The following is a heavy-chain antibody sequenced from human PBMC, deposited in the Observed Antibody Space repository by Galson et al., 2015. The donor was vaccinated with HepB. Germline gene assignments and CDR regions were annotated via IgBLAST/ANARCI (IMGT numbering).Heavy chain of an antibody. CDR2: IWFGGSSK. J-gene: IGHJ4*02. D-gene: IGHD6-6*01. CDR3: ARGADVPAY. CDR1: GFAFSGYA. V-gene: IGHV3-30*04. Sequence: SLRLSCAASGFAFSGYAMHWVRQPPGKGLEWVAAIWFGGSSKYYADSVKGRFTISRDNSKNTVYLHMNSLTTEDTAVYYCARGADVPAYWGRGTLVTVSS.